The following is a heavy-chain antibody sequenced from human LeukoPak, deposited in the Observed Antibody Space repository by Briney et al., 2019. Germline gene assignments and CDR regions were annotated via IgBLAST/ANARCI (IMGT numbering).Heavy chain of an antibody. D-gene: IGHD6-13*01. CDR2: IYYSGST. Sequence: SETLSLTCTVSGGSISNKYWSWIRQPPGKGLEWIGSIYYSGSTYYNPSLKSRVTISVDTSKNQFSLKLSSVTAADTAVYYCARDGIPAGIAAAGMMVNWGQGAMVTVSS. CDR1: GGSISNKY. V-gene: IGHV4-59*05. J-gene: IGHJ3*01. CDR3: ARDGIPAGIAAAGMMVN.